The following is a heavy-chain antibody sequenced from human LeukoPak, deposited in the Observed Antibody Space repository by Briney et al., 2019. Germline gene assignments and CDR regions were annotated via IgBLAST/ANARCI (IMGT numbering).Heavy chain of an antibody. J-gene: IGHJ4*02. V-gene: IGHV4-34*01. CDR2: INHSGGT. Sequence: PSETLSLTCAVYGGSFSGYYWSWIRQPPGKGLEWIGEINHSGGTNYNPSLKSRVTISVDTSKNQFSLKLSSVTAADTAVYYCARVWSGYHTPSFDYWGQGTLVTVSS. CDR1: GGSFSGYY. D-gene: IGHD3-3*01. CDR3: ARVWSGYHTPSFDY.